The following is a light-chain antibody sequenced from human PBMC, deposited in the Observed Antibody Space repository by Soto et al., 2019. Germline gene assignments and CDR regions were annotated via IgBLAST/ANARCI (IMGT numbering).Light chain of an antibody. CDR1: QRIDTS. CDR3: QQLNIFPPLFT. V-gene: IGKV3-15*01. CDR2: NAA. J-gene: IGKJ3*01. Sequence: EIVMTQSPATLSVSPGERATLSCRASQRIDTSLAWYQQRPGQAPRLLLYNAATRATGIPARFSGRGFGTEFTLTISSLQPEDFATYFCQQLNIFPPLFTFGPGTKVDIK.